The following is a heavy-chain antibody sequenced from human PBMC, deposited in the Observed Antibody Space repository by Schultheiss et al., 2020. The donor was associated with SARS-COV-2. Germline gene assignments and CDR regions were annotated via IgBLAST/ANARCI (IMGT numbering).Heavy chain of an antibody. D-gene: IGHD5-18*01. CDR1: GFTFSTYA. Sequence: GGSLRLSCAASGFTFSTYAMHWVRQAPGKGLEWVAVISYDGSNKYYVDSVKGRFTISRDNSKNTLYLQMNSLRAEDTAVYYCARDPNSYGDYWGQGTLVTVSS. CDR3: ARDPNSYGDY. CDR2: ISYDGSNK. J-gene: IGHJ4*02. V-gene: IGHV3-30*03.